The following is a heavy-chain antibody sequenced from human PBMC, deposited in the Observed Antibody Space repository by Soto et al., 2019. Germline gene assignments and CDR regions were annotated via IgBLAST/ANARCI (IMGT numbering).Heavy chain of an antibody. V-gene: IGHV3-21*01. Sequence: EVQLVESGGGLVKPGGSLRLSGEASGFTFGSYTWNGFRQAPGKGREWVSSISSSSSYIYYADSVKGRFTISRDNAKNSLYLQMNSLRAEDTAVYYCARDYDSSGYDYWGQGTLVTVSS. CDR3: ARDYDSSGYDY. J-gene: IGHJ4*02. D-gene: IGHD3-22*01. CDR1: GFTFGSYT. CDR2: ISSSSSYI.